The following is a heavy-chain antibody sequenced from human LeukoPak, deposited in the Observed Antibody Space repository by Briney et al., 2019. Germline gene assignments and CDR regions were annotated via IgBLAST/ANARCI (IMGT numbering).Heavy chain of an antibody. D-gene: IGHD1-1*01. J-gene: IGHJ4*02. Sequence: HPGGSLRLSCAASGFTFTNYWMSWVRQAPGKGLELVANIKQDRSEKYYVDSVKGRFTISRDNAKNSLYLQMNSLRAEDTAVYYCAKGSNNYPDNFDYWGQGTLVTVSS. V-gene: IGHV3-7*03. CDR3: AKGSNNYPDNFDY. CDR2: IKQDRSEK. CDR1: GFTFTNYW.